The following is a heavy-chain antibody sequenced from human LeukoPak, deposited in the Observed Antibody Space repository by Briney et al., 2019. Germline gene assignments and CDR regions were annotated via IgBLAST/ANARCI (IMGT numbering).Heavy chain of an antibody. V-gene: IGHV4-4*07. CDR1: GGSISSYY. J-gene: IGHJ4*02. Sequence: PSETLSLTCTVSGGSISSYYWSWIRQPAGKGLEWIGRIYTSGSTNYNPSLKSRVTMSVDTSKNQFSLKLSSVTAADTAVYYCASVYCGGDCYWGTGSFDYWGQGTLVTVSS. CDR2: IYTSGST. D-gene: IGHD2-21*01. CDR3: ASVYCGGDCYWGTGSFDY.